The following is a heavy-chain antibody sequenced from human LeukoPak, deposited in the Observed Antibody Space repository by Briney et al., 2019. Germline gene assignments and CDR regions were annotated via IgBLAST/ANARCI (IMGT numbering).Heavy chain of an antibody. CDR3: ARVSRPRSGAFDI. Sequence: SETLSLTCAVSGGSISSGGYSWRWIRQPRGKGLEWIGYIYYSGSTYYNPSLKSRITISVDTSKNQFSLKLSSVTAADTAVYYCARVSRPRSGAFDIWGQGTMVTVSS. CDR1: GGSISSGGYS. V-gene: IGHV4-30-4*07. J-gene: IGHJ3*02. D-gene: IGHD2-2*01. CDR2: IYYSGST.